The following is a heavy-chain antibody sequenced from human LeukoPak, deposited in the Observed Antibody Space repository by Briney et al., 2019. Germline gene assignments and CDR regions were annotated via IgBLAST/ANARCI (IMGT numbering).Heavy chain of an antibody. D-gene: IGHD6-13*01. J-gene: IGHJ4*02. CDR2: INHSGST. CDR1: GGSFSGYY. V-gene: IGHV4-34*01. CDR3: ARGSAAADY. Sequence: SETLSLTCAVYGGSFSGYYWSWIRQPPGKGLEWIGEINHSGSTNYNPSLKSRVTISVDTSKNQFSLKLSSVTAADTAVYYCARGSAAADYWGQGTLVTVSS.